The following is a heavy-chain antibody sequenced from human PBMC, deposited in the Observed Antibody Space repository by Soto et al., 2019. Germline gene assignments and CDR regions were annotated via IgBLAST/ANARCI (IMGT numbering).Heavy chain of an antibody. J-gene: IGHJ4*02. CDR2: INVGNGNT. CDR3: ARAADYYESSGYYPGDY. V-gene: IGHV1-3*05. CDR1: GYSFTSYA. Sequence: QVQLVQSGAEEKKPGASVKVSCKASGYSFTSYAIHWMRQAPGQRLEWMGWINVGNGNTKVPQKLQGRVTFTRDTSARTVYIEVSSLRSEDTAVYYCARAADYYESSGYYPGDYWGQGTLITVSS. D-gene: IGHD3-22*01.